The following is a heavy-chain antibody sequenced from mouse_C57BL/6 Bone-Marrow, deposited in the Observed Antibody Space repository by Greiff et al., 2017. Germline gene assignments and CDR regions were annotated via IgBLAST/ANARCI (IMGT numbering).Heavy chain of an antibody. CDR2: IRNKANGYTT. V-gene: IGHV7-3*01. Sequence: EVKLMESGGGLVQPGGSLSLSCAASGFTFTDYYMSWVRQPPGKALEWLGFIRNKANGYTTEYSASVKGRFTISRYNSQSILYLQMNALRAEDSATYYCARYPYYYGPHFDYWGQGTTLTVSS. CDR3: ARYPYYYGPHFDY. J-gene: IGHJ2*01. D-gene: IGHD1-1*01. CDR1: GFTFTDYY.